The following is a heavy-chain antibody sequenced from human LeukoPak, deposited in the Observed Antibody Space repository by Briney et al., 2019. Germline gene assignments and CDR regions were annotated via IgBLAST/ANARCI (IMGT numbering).Heavy chain of an antibody. CDR2: IYYSGST. CDR1: GGSISSYY. CDR3: ARRIYGDYSVDY. Sequence: SETLSLTCTVSGGSISSYYWSWIRQPPGEGLEWIGYIYYSGSTNYNPSLKSRVTISVDTSKNQFSLKLSSVTAADTAVYYCARRIYGDYSVDYWGQGTLVTVSS. D-gene: IGHD4-17*01. V-gene: IGHV4-59*01. J-gene: IGHJ4*02.